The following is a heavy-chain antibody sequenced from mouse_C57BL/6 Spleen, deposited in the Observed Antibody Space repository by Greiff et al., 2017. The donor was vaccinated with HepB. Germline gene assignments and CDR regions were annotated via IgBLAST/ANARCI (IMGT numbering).Heavy chain of an antibody. CDR3: ARDLTGPYYFDY. CDR2: ISDGGSYT. V-gene: IGHV5-4*01. J-gene: IGHJ2*01. CDR1: GFTFSSYA. Sequence: EVKLVESGGGLVKPGGSLKLSCAASGFTFSSYAMSWVRQTPEKRLEWVATISDGGSYTYYPDNVKGRFTISRDNAKNNLYLQMSHLKSEDTAMYYCARDLTGPYYFDYWGQGTTLTVSS. D-gene: IGHD4-1*01.